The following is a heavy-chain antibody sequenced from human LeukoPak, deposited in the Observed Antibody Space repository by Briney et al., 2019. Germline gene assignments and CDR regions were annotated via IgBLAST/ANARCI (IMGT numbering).Heavy chain of an antibody. D-gene: IGHD1-1*01. CDR2: IYSGGRT. J-gene: IGHJ4*02. CDR3: ARLSRLEPDGVFDY. V-gene: IGHV3-53*01. Sequence: TGGSLRLSCAASGFTVSSNYMSWVRQAPGKGLEWVSVIYSGGRTYYADSVKGRFTISRDNSKNTLYLQMNSVRAEDTAVYYCARLSRLEPDGVFDYWGQGTLVIVSS. CDR1: GFTVSSNY.